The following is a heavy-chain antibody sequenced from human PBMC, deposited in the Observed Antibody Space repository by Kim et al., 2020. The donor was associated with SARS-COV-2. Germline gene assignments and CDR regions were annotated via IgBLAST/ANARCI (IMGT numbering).Heavy chain of an antibody. V-gene: IGHV1-3*01. Sequence: YSRKFQGRGPLTRDTSASTAYMELSSLRSEDTAVYYCARSGSYGSGGMDVWGQGTTVTVSS. CDR3: ARSGSYGSGGMDV. J-gene: IGHJ6*02. D-gene: IGHD5-18*01.